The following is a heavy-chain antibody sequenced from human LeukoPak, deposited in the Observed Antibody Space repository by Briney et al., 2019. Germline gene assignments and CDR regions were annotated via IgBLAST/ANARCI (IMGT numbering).Heavy chain of an antibody. CDR3: ARVLEADCSGGSCYSGLDY. D-gene: IGHD2-15*01. V-gene: IGHV3-21*01. J-gene: IGHJ4*02. Sequence: GGSLRLSCAASGFTFSSYNMNWVRQAPGKGLEWVSSISRTSSYIYYADSVKGRFTISRDNAQNSLYLQMNSLRVEDTAVYYCARVLEADCSGGSCYSGLDYWGQGTLVTVSS. CDR1: GFTFSSYN. CDR2: ISRTSSYI.